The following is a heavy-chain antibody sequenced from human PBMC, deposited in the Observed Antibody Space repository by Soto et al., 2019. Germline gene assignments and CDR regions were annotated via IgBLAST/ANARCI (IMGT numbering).Heavy chain of an antibody. Sequence: SETLSLTCTVSGGSISSYYWSWIRQPPGKGLEWIGYIYYSGSTNYNPSLKSRVTISVDTSKNQFSLKLSSVTAADTAVYYCAGESSYCSSTSCYSSYYGMDEWGQGTAVTVA. CDR2: IYYSGST. D-gene: IGHD2-2*01. CDR1: GGSISSYY. V-gene: IGHV4-59*01. J-gene: IGHJ6*02. CDR3: AGESSYCSSTSCYSSYYGMDE.